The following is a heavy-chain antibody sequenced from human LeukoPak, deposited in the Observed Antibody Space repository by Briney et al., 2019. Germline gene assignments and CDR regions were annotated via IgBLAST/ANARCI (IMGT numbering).Heavy chain of an antibody. CDR1: GGAFSNFA. J-gene: IGHJ4*02. V-gene: IGHV1-69*13. CDR2: VIPIFGRA. CDR3: ARASGDSSNYDFPKPYSY. Sequence: SVKVSCKASGGAFSNFAINWVRQAPGQGPEWMGGVIPIFGRANYAQRFQGRVTITADESTSTVYMELSSLRPEDTAVYYCARASGDSSNYDFPKPYSYWGQGTLVTVSS. D-gene: IGHD3-22*01.